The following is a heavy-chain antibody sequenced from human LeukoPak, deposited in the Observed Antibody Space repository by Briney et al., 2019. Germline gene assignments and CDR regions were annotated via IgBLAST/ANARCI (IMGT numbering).Heavy chain of an antibody. V-gene: IGHV4-59*08. CDR2: IHKSGRT. CDR3: ARHGTISSESYFDY. D-gene: IGHD1-14*01. J-gene: IGHJ4*02. CDR1: GGSVSSYY. Sequence: SERRSLTCSVSGGSVSSYYWSWIRQSPGKGLEWIGYIHKSGRTNYNPSLKSRVTGFVDTSKNQVSLRLSSVTAADTAVYYCARHGTISSESYFDYWGQGAMVTVSS.